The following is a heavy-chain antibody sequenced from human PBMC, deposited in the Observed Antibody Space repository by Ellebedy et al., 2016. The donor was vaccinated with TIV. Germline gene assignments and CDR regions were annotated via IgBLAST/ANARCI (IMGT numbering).Heavy chain of an antibody. CDR3: AREYGSGMGIDY. CDR2: IYYSGST. V-gene: IGHV4-59*01. Sequence: MPSETLSLTCTVSGGSISNNYWTWIRQPPGKGLELIGYIYYSGSTKYNPSLKSRVTISVHTSKNQFSLKLSSVTAADTAVYYCAREYGSGMGIDYWGQGTLVTVSS. D-gene: IGHD3-10*01. CDR1: GGSISNNY. J-gene: IGHJ4*02.